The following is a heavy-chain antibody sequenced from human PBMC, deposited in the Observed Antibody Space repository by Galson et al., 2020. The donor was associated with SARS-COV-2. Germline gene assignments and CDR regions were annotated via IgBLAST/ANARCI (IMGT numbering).Heavy chain of an antibody. CDR2: IGTAGDP. J-gene: IGHJ3*02. Sequence: GESLKISCAASGFTFSSYDMHWVRQATGKGLEWVSAIGTAGDPYYPGSVKGRFTISRENAKNSLYLQMNSLRAGDTAVYYCARGRRRGCSSTSCYRDRAFDIWGQGTMVTVSS. V-gene: IGHV3-13*05. CDR3: ARGRRRGCSSTSCYRDRAFDI. D-gene: IGHD2-2*01. CDR1: GFTFSSYD.